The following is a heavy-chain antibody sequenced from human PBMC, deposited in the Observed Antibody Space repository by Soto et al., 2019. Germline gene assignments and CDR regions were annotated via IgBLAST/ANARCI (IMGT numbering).Heavy chain of an antibody. CDR3: ARGSSIADLYYGMDV. V-gene: IGHV4-34*01. Sequence: SETLSLTCAVYGGSFSGYYWSWIRQPPGKGLEWIGEINHSGSTNYNPSLKSRVTISVDTSKNQFSLKLCSVTAADTAVYYCARGSSIADLYYGMDVWGQGTTVTVSS. CDR1: GGSFSGYY. J-gene: IGHJ6*02. CDR2: INHSGST. D-gene: IGHD6-6*01.